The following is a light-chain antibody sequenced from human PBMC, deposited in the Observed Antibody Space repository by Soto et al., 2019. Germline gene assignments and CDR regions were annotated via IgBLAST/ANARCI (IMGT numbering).Light chain of an antibody. V-gene: IGKV3-11*01. J-gene: IGKJ5*01. Sequence: EIVLTQSPATLSLSPGERATLSCRASQSVSSYLVWYQQKPGQAPRLLIYDASNRATGIPAGFIGSGSGTDFTLTISSREPEDFAVYYCQHRISWPSTFGQGTRLEI. CDR2: DAS. CDR3: QHRISWPST. CDR1: QSVSSY.